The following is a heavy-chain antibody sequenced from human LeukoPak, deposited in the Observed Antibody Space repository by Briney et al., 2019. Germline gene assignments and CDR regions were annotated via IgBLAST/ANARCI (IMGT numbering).Heavy chain of an antibody. CDR1: GYSFTSYW. CDR2: IYPGDSDT. D-gene: IGHD6-13*01. Sequence: GESLKISCKGSGYSFTSYWIGWVRQMPGKGLEWMGIIYPGDSDTRYSPSFQGQVTISADKSISTAYLQWSSLKASDTAMHYCARQDISPGAAAGIGYWGQGTLVTVSS. CDR3: ARQDISPGAAAGIGY. V-gene: IGHV5-51*01. J-gene: IGHJ4*02.